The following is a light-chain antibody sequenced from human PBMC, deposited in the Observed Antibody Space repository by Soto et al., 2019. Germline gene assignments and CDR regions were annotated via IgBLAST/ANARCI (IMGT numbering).Light chain of an antibody. J-gene: IGKJ1*01. CDR3: QQGYTTPGT. CDR2: AAT. V-gene: IGKV1-39*01. CDR1: QTISVY. Sequence: DIQMTQSPSTLSASVGDTVIITCRASQTISVYLNWYQQIAGKAPKVLIYAATNLESGVPSRFSGSGSGTEFTLTISSLQPEDFATYYCQQGYTTPGTFGQGTKVDIK.